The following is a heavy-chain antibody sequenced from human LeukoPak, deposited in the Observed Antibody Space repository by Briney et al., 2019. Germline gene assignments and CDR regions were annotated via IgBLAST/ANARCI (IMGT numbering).Heavy chain of an antibody. Sequence: GGSLRLSCAASGFSFSSYCMHWVRQAPGMGLVWVSRSNGDGTDTIYADSVKGRFTISRDNAKNTLYLQMNSLRAEDTAVYYCTRDSHGGVDYWGQGTLVTVSS. D-gene: IGHD3-10*01. CDR3: TRDSHGGVDY. J-gene: IGHJ4*02. V-gene: IGHV3-74*01. CDR1: GFSFSSYC. CDR2: SNGDGTDT.